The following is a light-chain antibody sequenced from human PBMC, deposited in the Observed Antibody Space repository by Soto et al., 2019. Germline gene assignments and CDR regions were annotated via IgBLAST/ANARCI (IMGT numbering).Light chain of an antibody. J-gene: IGLJ2*01. CDR1: SSNIGNNY. V-gene: IGLV1-51*01. CDR2: DNN. CDR3: CSYAGRSTVI. Sequence: QSVLTQPPSVSAAPGQKVTISCSGSSSNIGNNYVSWYQQLPGTAPKLLIYDNNKRPSGIPDRFSGSKSGNTASLAVSGLQDEDEADYHCCSYAGRSTVICGGGTKLTVL.